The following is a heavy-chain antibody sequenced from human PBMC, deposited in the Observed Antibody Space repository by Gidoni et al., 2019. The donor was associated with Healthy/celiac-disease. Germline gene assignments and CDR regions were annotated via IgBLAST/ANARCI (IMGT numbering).Heavy chain of an antibody. CDR3: AKDYAGYYDSSGYYPLYGMDV. J-gene: IGHJ6*02. V-gene: IGHV3-9*01. D-gene: IGHD3-22*01. CDR1: GFTFDDYA. CDR2: ISWNSGSI. Sequence: EVQLVESGGGLVQHGRSLRLSCAASGFTFDDYAMHWVRQAPGKGLEWVSGISWNSGSIGYADSVKGRFTISRDNAKNSLYLQMNSLRAEDTALYYCAKDYAGYYDSSGYYPLYGMDVWGQGTTVTVSS.